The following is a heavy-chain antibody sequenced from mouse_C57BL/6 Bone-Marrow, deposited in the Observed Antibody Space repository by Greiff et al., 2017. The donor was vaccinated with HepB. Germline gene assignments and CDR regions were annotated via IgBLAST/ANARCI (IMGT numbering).Heavy chain of an antibody. CDR3: ARSTMVTRFAY. CDR1: GYTFTSYW. CDR2: IHPNSGST. D-gene: IGHD2-1*01. V-gene: IGHV1-64*01. J-gene: IGHJ3*01. Sequence: QVQLQQPGAELVKPGASVKLSCKASGYTFTSYWMHWVKQRPGQGLEWIGMIHPNSGSTNYNEKFKSKATLTVDKSSSTAYMQLSSLTSEDSAVYYFARSTMVTRFAYWGQGTLVTVSA.